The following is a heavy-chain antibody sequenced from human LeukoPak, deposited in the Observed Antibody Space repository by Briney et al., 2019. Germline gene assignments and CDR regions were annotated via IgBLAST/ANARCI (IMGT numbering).Heavy chain of an antibody. Sequence: GGSLRLSCAASGFTFSRYEMNWVRQAPGKGLEWVSYITSSGSTIYYADSVKGRFTISRDNSKNTLYLQMGSLRAEDMAVYYCARDWNSNYAGDYYYYMDVWRKGTTVTVSS. CDR3: ARDWNSNYAGDYYYYMDV. CDR2: ITSSGSTI. J-gene: IGHJ6*03. CDR1: GFTFSRYE. V-gene: IGHV3-48*03. D-gene: IGHD4-11*01.